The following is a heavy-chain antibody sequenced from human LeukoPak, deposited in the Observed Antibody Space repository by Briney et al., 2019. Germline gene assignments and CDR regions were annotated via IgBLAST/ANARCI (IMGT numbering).Heavy chain of an antibody. CDR1: GFTFSSYA. CDR3: AKRGSAGLYYFDY. Sequence: GGSLSLSCAASGFTFSSYAMSWVRQAPGKGLEWVSAISGSGGSTYYADSVKGRFTISRDNSKNTLYLQMNSLRAEDTAVYYCAKRGSAGLYYFDYWGQGTLVTVSS. CDR2: ISGSGGST. D-gene: IGHD6-13*01. V-gene: IGHV3-23*01. J-gene: IGHJ4*02.